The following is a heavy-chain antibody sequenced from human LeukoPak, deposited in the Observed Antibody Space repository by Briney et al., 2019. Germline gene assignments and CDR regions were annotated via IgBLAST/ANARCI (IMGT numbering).Heavy chain of an antibody. D-gene: IGHD2-2*01. V-gene: IGHV3-48*01. CDR2: ISSSSSTI. J-gene: IGHJ6*02. CDR1: GFTFSSYS. Sequence: GGSLRLSCAASGFTFSSYSMNWVRQAPGKGLEWVSYISSSSSTIYYADSVKGRFTISRDNSKNTLYLQMNSLRAEDTAVYYCAAGRDIVVVPAALAYYYYGMDVWGQGTTVTVSS. CDR3: AAGRDIVVVPAALAYYYYGMDV.